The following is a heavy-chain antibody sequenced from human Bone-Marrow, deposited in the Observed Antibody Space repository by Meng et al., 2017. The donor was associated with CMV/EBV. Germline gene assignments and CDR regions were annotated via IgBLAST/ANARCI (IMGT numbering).Heavy chain of an antibody. CDR3: ARGLAAAATKYPFDC. CDR2: IVDSGNT. D-gene: IGHD6-13*01. CDR1: GASIRGYY. J-gene: IGHJ4*02. Sequence: SETLSLTCTVSGASIRGYYWSWIRQPPGKGLEWIGYIVDSGNTNYIPSLKSRLTMSVDTSKNQFSLELSSVTAADTAVYYCARGLAAAATKYPFDCWGQGMLVTVSS. V-gene: IGHV4-59*01.